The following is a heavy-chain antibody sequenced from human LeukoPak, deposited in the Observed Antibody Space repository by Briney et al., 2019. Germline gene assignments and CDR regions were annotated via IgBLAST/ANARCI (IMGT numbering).Heavy chain of an antibody. V-gene: IGHV3-21*01. CDR2: ISSSSSYI. D-gene: IGHD3-3*01. J-gene: IGHJ3*02. Sequence: GGSLRPSCAASGFTFSSYSMNWVRQAPGKGLEWVSSISSSSSYIYYADSVKGRFTISRDNAKNSLYLQMNSLRAEDTAVYYCARAQTPSDYDFWSGYPSDAFDIWGQGTMVTVSS. CDR3: ARAQTPSDYDFWSGYPSDAFDI. CDR1: GFTFSSYS.